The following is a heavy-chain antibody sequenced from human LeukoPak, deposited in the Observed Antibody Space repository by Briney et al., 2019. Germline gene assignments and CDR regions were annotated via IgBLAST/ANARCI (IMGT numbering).Heavy chain of an antibody. CDR2: MNPDSGDT. V-gene: IGHV1-8*03. Sequence: GASVKVSCEASGYNFNDSNINWVRQATGQGLEWMGWMNPDSGDTGYAQKFQGRLTITRHMSSTTAYMELSRLRSDDTAVYYCTRGCDYWGQGTRVTVSS. CDR3: TRGCDY. CDR1: GYNFNDSN. J-gene: IGHJ4*02.